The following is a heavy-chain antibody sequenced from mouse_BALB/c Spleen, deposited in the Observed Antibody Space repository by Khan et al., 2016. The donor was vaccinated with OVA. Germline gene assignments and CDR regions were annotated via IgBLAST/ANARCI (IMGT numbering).Heavy chain of an antibody. CDR3: AREYLALDY. Sequence: EVQLQESGPGLVKPSQSLSLTCTVTGYSITNDYAWNWIRQFPGNKLVWMGYISYSGNTGYNPSLKRRIYITRDTSKNQFFLQLNSVTTEDTATYYCAREYLALDYWGQGTTLTVSS. J-gene: IGHJ2*01. V-gene: IGHV3-2*02. CDR2: ISYSGNT. D-gene: IGHD6-1*01. CDR1: GYSITNDYA.